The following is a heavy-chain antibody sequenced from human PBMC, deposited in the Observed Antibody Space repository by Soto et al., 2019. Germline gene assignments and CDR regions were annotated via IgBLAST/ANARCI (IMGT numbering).Heavy chain of an antibody. CDR1: GGTFSGYA. V-gene: IGHV1-69*01. Sequence: VKVSCKASGGTFSGYAISWVRQAPGKGLDWMGGIIPIFGTANYAQKFQGRVTITADESTSTAYMELSSLRSEDTAVYYCARDETVVGSSPLVYYYYGMDVWGQGTTVTVSS. J-gene: IGHJ6*02. D-gene: IGHD6-19*01. CDR3: ARDETVVGSSPLVYYYYGMDV. CDR2: IIPIFGTA.